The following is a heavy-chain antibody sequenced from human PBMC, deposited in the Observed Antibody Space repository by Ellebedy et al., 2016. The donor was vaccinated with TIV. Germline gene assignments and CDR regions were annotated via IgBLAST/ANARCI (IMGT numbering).Heavy chain of an antibody. J-gene: IGHJ4*02. Sequence: GESLKISCAASGFTFSSYGMHWVRQAPGKGLEWVAFIRFDGNNKYYADSVKGRFTISRDNSKNTLYLQMSSLRVEDTAVYYCAKTNVMDNCGEFSHFDYWGQGTLVTVSS. D-gene: IGHD3-16*02. CDR2: IRFDGNNK. CDR3: AKTNVMDNCGEFSHFDY. CDR1: GFTFSSYG. V-gene: IGHV3-30*02.